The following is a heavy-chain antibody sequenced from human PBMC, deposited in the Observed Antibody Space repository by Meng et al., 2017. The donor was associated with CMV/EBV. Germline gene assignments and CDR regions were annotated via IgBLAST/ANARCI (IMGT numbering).Heavy chain of an antibody. V-gene: IGHV1-69*12. CDR3: AREGGIVVVPAAPGWFDP. D-gene: IGHD2-2*01. CDR2: IIPIFGTA. J-gene: IGHJ5*02. CDR1: GGTFSSYA. Sequence: QGQVVQAGAEVKKPGSSGKVSCKASGGTFSSYAISWVRKAPGQGLEWMGGIIPIFGTANYAQKFQGRVTITADESTSTAYMELSSLRSEDTAVYYCAREGGIVVVPAAPGWFDPWGQGTLVTVSS.